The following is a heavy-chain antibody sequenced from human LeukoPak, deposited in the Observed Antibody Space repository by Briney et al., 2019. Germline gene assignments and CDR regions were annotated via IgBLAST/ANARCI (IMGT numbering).Heavy chain of an antibody. CDR2: IYYSGST. Sequence: PSETLSLTCTVSGGSISSYYWSWIRQPPGKGLEWIGYIYYSGSTNYNPSLKSRVTISVDTSKNQFSLKLSSVTAADTAVYYCARSRPGFSGSSRFDPWGQGTLVTVSS. J-gene: IGHJ5*02. D-gene: IGHD1-26*01. CDR1: GGSISSYY. V-gene: IGHV4-59*08. CDR3: ARSRPGFSGSSRFDP.